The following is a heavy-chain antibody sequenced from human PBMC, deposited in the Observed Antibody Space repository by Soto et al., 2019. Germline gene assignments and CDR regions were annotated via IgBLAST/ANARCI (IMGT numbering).Heavy chain of an antibody. D-gene: IGHD2-15*01. CDR3: ARDWDCTCGSCVLRGGWFDP. V-gene: IGHV1-69*12. CDR2: LIPVFGTR. CDR1: GDTFNSYA. Sequence: QVQLVQSGAEVKKPGSSVTVSCKASGDTFNSYAVSWVRQAPGQGLEWMGVLIPVFGTRNYAQKFQGRLTISADDSTSTIYMELRSLRSGDTAVYYCARDWDCTCGSCVLRGGWFDPWGQGTLVTVSS. J-gene: IGHJ5*02.